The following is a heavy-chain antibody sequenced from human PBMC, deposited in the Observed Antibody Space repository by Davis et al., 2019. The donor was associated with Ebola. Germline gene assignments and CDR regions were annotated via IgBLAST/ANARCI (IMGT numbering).Heavy chain of an antibody. CDR2: INHSGST. CDR1: GGSFSGYY. D-gene: IGHD2-21*02. Sequence: MPSETLSLTCAVYGGSFSGYYWSWIRQPPGKGLEWIGEINHSGSTNYNPSLKSRVTMSVDTSKNQVSLNLQSLTAADTAVYYCARRGPLKCGGDCYALDHWGQGTLVTVSS. CDR3: ARRGPLKCGGDCYALDH. J-gene: IGHJ4*02. V-gene: IGHV4-34*01.